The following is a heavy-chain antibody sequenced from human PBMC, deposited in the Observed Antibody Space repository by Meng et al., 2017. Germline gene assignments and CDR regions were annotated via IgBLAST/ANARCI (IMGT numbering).Heavy chain of an antibody. CDR3: ARGRLRAYGSGSPEDY. CDR1: GGSFSGYY. J-gene: IGHJ4*02. V-gene: IGHV4-34*01. Sequence: QGQLQNGGAGLLNPSETLSLTCAVYGGSFSGYYWSWIRQPPGKGLEWIGEINHSGSTNYNPSLKSRVTISVDTSKNQFSLKLSSVTAADTAVYYCARGRLRAYGSGSPEDYWGQGTLVTVSS. D-gene: IGHD3-10*01. CDR2: INHSGST.